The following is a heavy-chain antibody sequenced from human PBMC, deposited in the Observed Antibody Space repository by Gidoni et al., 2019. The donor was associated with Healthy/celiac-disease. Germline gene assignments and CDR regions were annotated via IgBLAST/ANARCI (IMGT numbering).Heavy chain of an antibody. D-gene: IGHD4-17*01. CDR1: GFTSGSYA. CDR2: ISYDGSNK. CDR3: AREGRSTYYGGAFDI. Sequence: QVQLVESGGGVVQPGRSLRLSCAASGFTSGSYAMPWVRQAPGKGLEWVAVISYDGSNKYYADSVKGRFTTSRDNSKNTLYLQMNSLRAEDTAVYYCAREGRSTYYGGAFDIWGQGTMVTVSS. V-gene: IGHV3-30-3*01. J-gene: IGHJ3*02.